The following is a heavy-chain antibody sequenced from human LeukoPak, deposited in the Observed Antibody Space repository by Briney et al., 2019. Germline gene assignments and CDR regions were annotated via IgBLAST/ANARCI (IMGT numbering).Heavy chain of an antibody. J-gene: IGHJ4*02. D-gene: IGHD3-3*01. CDR3: AKSPDYDFWSGYYGYYFDY. CDR1: GFTLSSYA. V-gene: IGHV3-23*01. CDR2: ISGSGGST. Sequence: GGSLRLSCAASGFTLSSYAMSLVRQAPRKGLEWVSAISGSGGSTYYADSVKGRFTISRDNSQNTLYLQMNSLRAEDTAVYYCAKSPDYDFWSGYYGYYFDYWGQGTLVTVSS.